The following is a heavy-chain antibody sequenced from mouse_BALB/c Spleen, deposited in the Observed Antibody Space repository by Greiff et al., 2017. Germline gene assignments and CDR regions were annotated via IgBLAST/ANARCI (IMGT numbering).Heavy chain of an antibody. Sequence: QLQESGPELMKPGASVKISCKASGYSFTSYYMHWVKQSHGKSLEWIGYIDPFNGGTSYNQKFKGKATLTVDKSSSTAYMHLSSLTSEDSAVYYCARRTTVNAMDYWGQGTSVTVSS. CDR3: ARRTTVNAMDY. V-gene: IGHV1S135*01. CDR2: IDPFNGGT. CDR1: GYSFTSYY. D-gene: IGHD1-1*01. J-gene: IGHJ4*01.